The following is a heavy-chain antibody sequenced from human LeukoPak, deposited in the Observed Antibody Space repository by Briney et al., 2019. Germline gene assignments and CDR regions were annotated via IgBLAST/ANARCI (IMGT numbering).Heavy chain of an antibody. D-gene: IGHD1-1*01. CDR3: ARQGYADFSSPPLDY. V-gene: IGHV4-34*01. J-gene: IGHJ4*02. Sequence: SETLSLTCAVYGGSFSGYYWSWIRQPPGKGLEWIGEINHSGSTNYNPSLKSRVTISVDTSKNQFSLKLRSVTAADTAMYYCARQGYADFSSPPLDYWGQGTLVTVSS. CDR2: INHSGST. CDR1: GGSFSGYY.